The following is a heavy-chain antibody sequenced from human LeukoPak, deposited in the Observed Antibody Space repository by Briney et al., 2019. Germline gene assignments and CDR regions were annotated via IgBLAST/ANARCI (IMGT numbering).Heavy chain of an antibody. CDR2: ISAYNGNT. CDR1: GYTFTSYG. V-gene: IGHV1-18*01. D-gene: IGHD6-13*01. Sequence: ASVKVSCKASGYTFTSYGISWVRQAPGQGLEWMGWISAYNGNTNYAQKLQGRVTMTTETSTSTAYMELRSLRSDDTAVYYCAREGDSSWLHDVFDIWGQGTMVTVSS. CDR3: AREGDSSWLHDVFDI. J-gene: IGHJ3*02.